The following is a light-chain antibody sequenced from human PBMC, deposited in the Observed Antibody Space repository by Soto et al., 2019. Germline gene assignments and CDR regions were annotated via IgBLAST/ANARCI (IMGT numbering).Light chain of an antibody. CDR2: QAS. Sequence: IRVTQSASTLSDSVGDRVTIACRASQSVXRWLAWYQQKPGKAPKVLXAQASTLEAGGPSRLSGTGSETEFTLTISSLHPDYFANYYCQQLLSDTSTFGQGTRLEIK. J-gene: IGKJ5*01. V-gene: IGKV1-5*03. CDR3: QQLLSDTST. CDR1: QSVXRW.